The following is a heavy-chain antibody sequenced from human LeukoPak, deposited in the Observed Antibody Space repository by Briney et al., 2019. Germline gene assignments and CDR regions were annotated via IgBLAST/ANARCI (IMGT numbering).Heavy chain of an antibody. J-gene: IGHJ3*02. Sequence: SETLSLTCTVSGRSISSSRSYWGWIRNPPGKGLEWIGTISYSGNTYYNPSLKSRVTISIDTSKNQFSLRLSSVTAADTAVHYCARHCGGDCVHAFDIWGQGTMVTVSS. CDR1: GRSISSSRSY. D-gene: IGHD2-21*02. V-gene: IGHV4-39*01. CDR3: ARHCGGDCVHAFDI. CDR2: ISYSGNT.